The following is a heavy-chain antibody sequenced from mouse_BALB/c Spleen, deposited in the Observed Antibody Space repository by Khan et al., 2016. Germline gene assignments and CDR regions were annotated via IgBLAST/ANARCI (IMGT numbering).Heavy chain of an antibody. V-gene: IGHV9-1*02. D-gene: IGHD2-2*01. CDR2: IYTYTGEP. CDR1: GYNFTNYG. CDR3: AWFRSANF. J-gene: IGHJ2*01. Sequence: QIQLVQSGPELKKPGEAVKISCKASGYNFTNYGMNWVKQAPGKGLNWMGWIYTYTGEPTYTDDFKGRFAFSLETSASTAYLQINNLKNEDMAACFCAWFRSANFWGPGTTLTVSS.